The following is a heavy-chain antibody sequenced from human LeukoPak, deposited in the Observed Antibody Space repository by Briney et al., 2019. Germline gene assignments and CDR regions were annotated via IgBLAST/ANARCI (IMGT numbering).Heavy chain of an antibody. CDR3: ARDGASGYLADY. D-gene: IGHD3-3*01. CDR1: GYTLTGYD. V-gene: IGHV1-2*02. CDR2: INPNSGST. Sequence: GASVKVSCKASGYTLTGYDMNWVRQAPGQGLEWMGWINPNSGSTNYAQKFQGRVTMTRDTSISTAYMELSRLGSDDTAVYYCARDGASGYLADYWGQGTLVTVSS. J-gene: IGHJ4*02.